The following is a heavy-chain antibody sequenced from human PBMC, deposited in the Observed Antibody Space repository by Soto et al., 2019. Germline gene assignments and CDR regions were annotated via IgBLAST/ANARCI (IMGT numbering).Heavy chain of an antibody. CDR3: AKDRGLSYSGSYYDY. V-gene: IGHV3-30*18. CDR2: ISYDGSNK. CDR1: GFTFSSYG. J-gene: IGHJ4*02. D-gene: IGHD1-26*01. Sequence: GGSLRLSCAASGFTFSSYGMHWVRQAPGKGLEWVAVISYDGSNKYYADSVKGRFTVSRDNSKNTLYLQMNSLRAEDTAVYYCAKDRGLSYSGSYYDYWGQGTLVTVSS.